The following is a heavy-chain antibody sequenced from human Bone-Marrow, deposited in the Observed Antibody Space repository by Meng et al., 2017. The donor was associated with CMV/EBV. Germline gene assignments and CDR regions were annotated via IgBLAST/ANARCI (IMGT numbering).Heavy chain of an antibody. CDR2: IWHDGNYK. CDR1: GFTFSTYV. D-gene: IGHD1-1*01. Sequence: SGFTFSTYVMLRVRQAPGKGLEWVVLIWHDGNYKLYADSVKGRFIISRDNSKNTLHLQMDSLRAEDTAVYYCARGGPGVGVSGTFDYWGQGTLVTVSS. J-gene: IGHJ4*02. V-gene: IGHV3-33*01. CDR3: ARGGPGVGVSGTFDY.